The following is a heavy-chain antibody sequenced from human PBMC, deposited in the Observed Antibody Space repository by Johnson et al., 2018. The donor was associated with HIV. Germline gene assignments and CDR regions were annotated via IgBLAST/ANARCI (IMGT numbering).Heavy chain of an antibody. Sequence: VESGGGLVQPGRSLILSCAASGFTFNDYAMHWVRQAPGKGLEWVSGISWNGGSTGYADSVKGRFTVSRDNAKNSLYLQMNSLRAEDTAVYYCARGGDDAFDIWGQGTMVTVSS. CDR1: GFTFNDYA. V-gene: IGHV3-9*01. J-gene: IGHJ3*02. CDR2: ISWNGGST. D-gene: IGHD7-27*01. CDR3: ARGGDDAFDI.